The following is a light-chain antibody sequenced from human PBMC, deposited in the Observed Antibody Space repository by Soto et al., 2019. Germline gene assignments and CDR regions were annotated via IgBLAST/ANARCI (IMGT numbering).Light chain of an antibody. Sequence: EIVLTQSPGTLSLSPGERATLSCRASQSVSSIFLAWYQQKPGQAPRLLIYGASTRAPGIPDRFSGSGSGTRLTPTIRGLEPEEFAVYCCKKYAPPPDAFGPGTKVEGK. V-gene: IGKV3-20*01. CDR1: QSVSSIF. J-gene: IGKJ1*01. CDR2: GAS. CDR3: KKYAPPPDA.